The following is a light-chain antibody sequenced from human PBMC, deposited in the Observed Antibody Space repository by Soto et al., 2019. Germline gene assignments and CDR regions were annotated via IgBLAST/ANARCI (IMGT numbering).Light chain of an antibody. V-gene: IGLV2-23*01. CDR3: CSYAGSSTYV. CDR2: EGN. J-gene: IGLJ1*01. Sequence: QSALTQPASVSGSPGQSITISCTGTSSDVGSYNLVSWFQQHPGKAPKLMIYEGNKRPSGVSTRFSGSKSGNTASLTISGLQAEDEADYYCCSYAGSSTYVFGNGTKVTVL. CDR1: SSDVGSYNL.